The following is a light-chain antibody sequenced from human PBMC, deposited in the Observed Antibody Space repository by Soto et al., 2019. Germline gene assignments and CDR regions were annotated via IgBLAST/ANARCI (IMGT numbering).Light chain of an antibody. V-gene: IGKV3-11*01. CDR1: QSVSSY. CDR3: QQRYKWPYT. Sequence: EIVLTQSPVTLSLSPGDTATLSCRASQSVSSYLAWYQQKRGQAPRLLIYDSSTRSTGTPARFSGSGSGTDFTLIISSLEPADFAVYYCQQRYKWPYTYGQGTKLEIK. CDR2: DSS. J-gene: IGKJ2*01.